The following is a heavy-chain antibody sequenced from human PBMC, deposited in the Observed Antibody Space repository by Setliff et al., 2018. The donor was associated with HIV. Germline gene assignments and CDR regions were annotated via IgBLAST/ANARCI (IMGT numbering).Heavy chain of an antibody. CDR2: IVVGSGNT. D-gene: IGHD3-22*01. Sequence: SVKVSCKASGFTFTSSAMQWVRQARGQRLEWIGWIVVGSGNTDYAQKFQERVTITRDMSTSTAYMELSSLRSEDTAVYYCAASKYYYDSSGSADDAFDIWGQGTMVTVSS. J-gene: IGHJ3*02. CDR1: GFTFTSSA. V-gene: IGHV1-58*02. CDR3: AASKYYYDSSGSADDAFDI.